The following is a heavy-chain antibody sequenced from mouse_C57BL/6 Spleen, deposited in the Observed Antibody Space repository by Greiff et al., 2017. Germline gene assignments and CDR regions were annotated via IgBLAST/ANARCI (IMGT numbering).Heavy chain of an antibody. CDR3: ARERINYSYDGFAY. CDR1: GYSITSGYY. J-gene: IGHJ3*01. D-gene: IGHD2-12*01. Sequence: EVKVEESGPGLVKPSQSLSLTCSVTGYSITSGYYWNWIRQFPGNKLEWMGYISYDGSNNYNPSLKNRISITRDTSKNQFFLKLNSVTTEDTATYYCARERINYSYDGFAYWGQGTLVTVSA. CDR2: ISYDGSN. V-gene: IGHV3-6*01.